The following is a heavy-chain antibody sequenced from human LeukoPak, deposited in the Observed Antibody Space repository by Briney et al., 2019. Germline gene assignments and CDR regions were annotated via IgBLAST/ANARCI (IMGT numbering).Heavy chain of an antibody. Sequence: GGSLRLSCAASGFTFSSYAMHWVRQAPGKGLEWVAVISYDGSNEYYADSVKGRFTISRDNSKNTLYLQMNSLRAEDTAVYYCARAAAPGYSSSWYSFPYYFDYWGQGTLVTVSS. D-gene: IGHD6-13*01. CDR1: GFTFSSYA. J-gene: IGHJ4*02. CDR3: ARAAAPGYSSSWYSFPYYFDY. CDR2: ISYDGSNE. V-gene: IGHV3-30-3*01.